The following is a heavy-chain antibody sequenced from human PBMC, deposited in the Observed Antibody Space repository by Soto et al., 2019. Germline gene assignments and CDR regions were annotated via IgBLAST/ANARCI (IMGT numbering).Heavy chain of an antibody. J-gene: IGHJ6*02. V-gene: IGHV3-30*18. CDR3: AKEKDYYLYSGIDV. CDR2: ISYDGNTK. CDR1: GFTFSNYG. Sequence: QVQLVESGGGVVQPGRSLRLSCAASGFTFSNYGMHWVRQAPGKGLEWLAVISYDGNTKYYADSVKGRFTISRDSSKNTVFLQMSSLREEDTAVYHCAKEKDYYLYSGIDVWGQGTTVTVSS.